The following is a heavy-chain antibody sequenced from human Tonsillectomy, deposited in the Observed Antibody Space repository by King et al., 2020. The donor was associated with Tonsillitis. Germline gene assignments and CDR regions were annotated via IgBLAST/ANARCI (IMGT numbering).Heavy chain of an antibody. J-gene: IGHJ6*04. CDR3: VGGIRELLKPLDV. CDR1: GDSFANYA. V-gene: IGHV1-69*04. D-gene: IGHD1-7*01. Sequence: QLVQSGAEVKKPGSSVKVSCKGSGDSFANYAISWVRQAPGQGLEWMGRIIPLLDMADHAQKFQDRVTITADSSTNTAYMELTSLRSDDTAVYYCVGGIRELLKPLDVGGRGTTVTVSS. CDR2: IIPLLDMA.